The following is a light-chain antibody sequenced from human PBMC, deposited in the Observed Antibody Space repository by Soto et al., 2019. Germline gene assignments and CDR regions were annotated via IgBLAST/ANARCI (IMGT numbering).Light chain of an antibody. CDR1: QDIRNY. J-gene: IGKJ4*01. CDR2: DAS. Sequence: DIQMTQSPSSLSASVGDRVTITCQASQDIRNYLNWYQQKPGKAPKLLIYDASNFETGVPSRFSGRGSVTDFTFTISSLQPEDIATYYCQQYYNLSPLTFGGGTKVEIK. V-gene: IGKV1-33*01. CDR3: QQYYNLSPLT.